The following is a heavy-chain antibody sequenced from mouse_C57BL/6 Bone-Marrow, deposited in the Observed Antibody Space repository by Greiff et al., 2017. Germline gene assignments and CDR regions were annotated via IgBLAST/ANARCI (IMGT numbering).Heavy chain of an antibody. V-gene: IGHV1-64*01. Sequence: QVHVKQSGAELVKPGASVKLSCKASGYTFTSYWMHWVKQRPGQGLEWIGMIHPNSGSTNYNETFKSKATLTVDKSSSTTYMQLSSLTSDDSAVYYCARYGTTAHYYAMDYWGRGTSVTVSS. D-gene: IGHD1-2*01. CDR1: GYTFTSYW. CDR3: ARYGTTAHYYAMDY. CDR2: IHPNSGST. J-gene: IGHJ4*01.